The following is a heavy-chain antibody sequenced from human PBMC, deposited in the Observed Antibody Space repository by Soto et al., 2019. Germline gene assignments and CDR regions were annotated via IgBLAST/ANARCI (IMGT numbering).Heavy chain of an antibody. CDR2: INAGNGNT. CDR1: GYTFTSYA. CDR3: ARDGYGDYVDYYYYYGMDV. D-gene: IGHD4-17*01. V-gene: IGHV1-3*05. Sequence: QVQLVQSGAEEKKPGASVKVSCKASGYTFTSYAMHWVRQAPGQRLEWMGWINAGNGNTKYSQKFQGRVTITRDTSASKAYMELSSLRSEDTAVYYCARDGYGDYVDYYYYYGMDVWGQGTTVTVSS. J-gene: IGHJ6*02.